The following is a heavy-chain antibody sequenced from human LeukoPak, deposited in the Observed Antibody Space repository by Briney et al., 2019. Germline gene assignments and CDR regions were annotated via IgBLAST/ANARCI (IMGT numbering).Heavy chain of an antibody. CDR1: GYTFTSNY. Sequence: ASVKVSCKAFGYTFTSNYMHWVRQAPGQGLEWMGLINPSGSSTLYAEKFRGRIIMTRDMSTATDYMELSSPRSEDTAVYYCARDNSIADRGWWFDPWGQGTLVTVSS. J-gene: IGHJ5*02. CDR2: INPSGSST. V-gene: IGHV1-46*01. CDR3: ARDNSIADRGWWFDP. D-gene: IGHD4-23*01.